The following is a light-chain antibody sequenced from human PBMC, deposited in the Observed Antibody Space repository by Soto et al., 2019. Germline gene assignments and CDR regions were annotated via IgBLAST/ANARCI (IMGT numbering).Light chain of an antibody. J-gene: IGKJ5*01. CDR3: QQDVTSPVT. Sequence: EIVLTQSPGTLSLSPGERATLSCRASQSVSSTYLAWYQQKPGQAPRLLIYGASSRATGITDRFSGSGSGTDFTLTISRLEPEDFAAYYCQQDVTSPVTFGQGTRLEIK. V-gene: IGKV3-20*01. CDR2: GAS. CDR1: QSVSSTY.